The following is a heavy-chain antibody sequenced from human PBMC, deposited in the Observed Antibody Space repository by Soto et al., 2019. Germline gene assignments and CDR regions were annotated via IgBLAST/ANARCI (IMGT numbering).Heavy chain of an antibody. Sequence: SETLSLTCDVSGYAISSGFYWAWIRQPPGKRPEWIGNIYHTGTTYYNPSLKSRVTMSVDTSKNQFSLRLSSVTAADTAVFYCARVRTVGMFGSPGGSWGHGTLVTVSS. CDR3: ARVRTVGMFGSPGGS. CDR1: GYAISSGFY. J-gene: IGHJ5*01. CDR2: IYHTGTT. V-gene: IGHV4-38-2*01. D-gene: IGHD3-10*01.